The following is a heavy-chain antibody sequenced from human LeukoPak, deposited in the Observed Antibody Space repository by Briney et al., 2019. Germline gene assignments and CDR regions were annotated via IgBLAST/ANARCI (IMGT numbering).Heavy chain of an antibody. CDR3: ARGKYYYDSSGYYVDY. CDR1: GGSISSGGYY. J-gene: IGHJ4*02. V-gene: IGHV4-31*03. D-gene: IGHD3-22*01. Sequence: TLSLTCTVSGGSISSGGYYWSWIRQHPGKGLEWIGYIYYSGSTYYNPSLKSRVTISVDTSKNQFSLKLSSVTAADTAVYYCARGKYYYDSSGYYVDYWGQGTLVTVSS. CDR2: IYYSGST.